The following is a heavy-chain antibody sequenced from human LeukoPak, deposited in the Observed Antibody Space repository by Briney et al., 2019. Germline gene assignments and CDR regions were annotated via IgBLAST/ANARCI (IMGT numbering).Heavy chain of an antibody. CDR2: VHYSGST. CDR1: GGSISTYY. CDR3: ARGQYYYDSSGYRSRFDP. Sequence: SETLSLTCTVSGGSISTYYWSWIRQPPGKGLEWIGYVHYSGSTNYNPSLKSRVTISLDTSKNQFSLKLSFVTAADTAVYYCARGQYYYDSSGYRSRFDPWGQGTLVTVSS. J-gene: IGHJ5*02. D-gene: IGHD3-22*01. V-gene: IGHV4-59*01.